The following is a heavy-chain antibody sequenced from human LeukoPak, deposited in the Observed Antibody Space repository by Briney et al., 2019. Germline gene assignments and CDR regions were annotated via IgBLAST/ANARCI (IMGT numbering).Heavy chain of an antibody. CDR2: IYYSGST. D-gene: IGHD3-22*01. Sequence: SETLSLTCTVSGGSVSSGSYYWGWIRQPPGKGLEWIGYIYYSGSTNCNPSLKSRVTISLDTSKNQFSLKVSSVTAADTAVYYCARGDASGYPDYWGQGTLVTVSS. J-gene: IGHJ4*02. CDR1: GGSVSSGSYY. CDR3: ARGDASGYPDY. V-gene: IGHV4-61*01.